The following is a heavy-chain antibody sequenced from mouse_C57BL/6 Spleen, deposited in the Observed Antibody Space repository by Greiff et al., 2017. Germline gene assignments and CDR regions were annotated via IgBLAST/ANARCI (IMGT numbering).Heavy chain of an antibody. CDR1: GYAFTNYL. Sequence: QVQLKQSGAELVRPGTSVKVSCKASGYAFTNYLIEWVKQRPGQGLEWIGVINPGSGGTNFNEKFKGKATLTADKSSSTAYMQLSSLTSEDSAVYFCARGDDGCDYWGQGTTLTVSS. CDR2: INPGSGGT. V-gene: IGHV1-54*01. D-gene: IGHD2-3*01. CDR3: ARGDDGCDY. J-gene: IGHJ2*01.